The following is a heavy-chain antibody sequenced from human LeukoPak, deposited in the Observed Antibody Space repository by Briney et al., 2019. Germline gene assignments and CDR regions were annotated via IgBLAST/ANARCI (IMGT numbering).Heavy chain of an antibody. CDR1: GGSISNYY. CDR2: IYYSGYT. CDR3: ARHGAKQLANWFDP. J-gene: IGHJ5*02. V-gene: IGHV4-59*08. Sequence: PSDTLSLTCTVSGGSISNYYWTWIPQPPGKGLEWIGYIYYSGYTKYNPSLKSRATISVDTSKNQFSLRLTSVTAADTAVYYCARHGAKQLANWFDPWGQGALVTVSS. D-gene: IGHD6-6*01.